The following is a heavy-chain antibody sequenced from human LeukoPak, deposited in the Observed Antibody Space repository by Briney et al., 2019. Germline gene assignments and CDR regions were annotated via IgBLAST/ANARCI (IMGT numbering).Heavy chain of an antibody. CDR1: GFTFSRYW. J-gene: IGHJ4*02. V-gene: IGHV3-74*01. Sequence: PGGSLRLSCAASGFTFSRYWMHWVRQVPGKGLEWVSRMNSDGSSTSYADSVKGRLTISRDNAKNTLYLQMNSLRAEDTAVYYCARALRDGYNRGFDYWGQGTLVTVSS. D-gene: IGHD5-24*01. CDR3: ARALRDGYNRGFDY. CDR2: MNSDGSST.